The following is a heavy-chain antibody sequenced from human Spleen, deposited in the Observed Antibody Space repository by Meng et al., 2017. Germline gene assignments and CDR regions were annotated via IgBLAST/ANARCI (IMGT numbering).Heavy chain of an antibody. Sequence: SETLSLTCTVSGGSISSSSYYWGWIRQPPGKGLEWIGSIYYSGSTYYNPSLKSRVTISVDTSKNQFSLKLSSVTAADTAVYYCARDAYCSGGSCFSGMDVWGQGTTVTVSS. J-gene: IGHJ6*02. V-gene: IGHV4-39*07. D-gene: IGHD2-15*01. CDR2: IYYSGST. CDR1: GGSISSSSYY. CDR3: ARDAYCSGGSCFSGMDV.